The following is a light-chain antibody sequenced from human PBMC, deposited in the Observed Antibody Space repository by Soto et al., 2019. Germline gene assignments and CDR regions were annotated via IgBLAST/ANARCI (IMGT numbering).Light chain of an antibody. V-gene: IGKV3-15*01. J-gene: IGKJ4*01. CDR1: QRLSSN. CDR2: GVS. CDR3: QQYKNWLALT. Sequence: EIVMTQSPATLPLSPGERATLSCRASQRLSSNLAWYQQKPGQAPRLLIYGVSTRATGIPARFSGSGSGTEFTLTISSLQSEDSAVYYCQQYKNWLALTFGGGTKVEIK.